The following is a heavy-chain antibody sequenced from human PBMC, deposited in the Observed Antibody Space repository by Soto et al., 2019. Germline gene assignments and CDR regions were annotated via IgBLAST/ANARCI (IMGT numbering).Heavy chain of an antibody. D-gene: IGHD3-3*01. CDR3: ATDRNGVVMAY. Sequence: QVQLVESGGGVVQPGRSLRLSCAASGFTFSTYTLHWVRQAPGKGLEWVALISYDGSNKYYADSMKGRFTISRDNSKNTLYLQMNSLSTEDTALYYCATDRNGVVMAYWGQGTLVTVSS. CDR2: ISYDGSNK. V-gene: IGHV3-30-3*01. CDR1: GFTFSTYT. J-gene: IGHJ4*02.